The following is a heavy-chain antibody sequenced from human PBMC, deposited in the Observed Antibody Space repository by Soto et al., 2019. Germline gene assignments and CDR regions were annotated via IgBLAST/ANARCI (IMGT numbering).Heavy chain of an antibody. CDR1: GYTFNNYD. CDR2: VSNRNGVT. Sequence: ASVKVSCKTSGYTFNNYDFSWVRQALGQGLEWMGWVSNRNGVTNYAEKFRDRVTMTTDRSTNTVYMELRGLRSDDTAVYFCARERLNTGWYGFDHWGQGTQVTVSS. CDR3: ARERLNTGWYGFDH. D-gene: IGHD2-8*02. V-gene: IGHV1-18*04. J-gene: IGHJ4*02.